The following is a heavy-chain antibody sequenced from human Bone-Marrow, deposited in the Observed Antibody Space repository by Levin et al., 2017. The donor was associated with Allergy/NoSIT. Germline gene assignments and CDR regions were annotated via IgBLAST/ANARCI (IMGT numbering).Heavy chain of an antibody. J-gene: IGHJ4*02. CDR3: ARVPNDYRYCSGGSCYWGSLYAFDY. V-gene: IGHV1-8*01. CDR2: MNPNSGNT. D-gene: IGHD2-15*01. CDR1: GYTFTSYD. Sequence: GASVKVSCKASGYTFTSYDINWVRQATGQGLEWMGWMNPNSGNTGYAQKFQGRVTMTRNTSISTAYMELSSLRSEDTAVYYCARVPNDYRYCSGGSCYWGSLYAFDYWGQGTLVTVSS.